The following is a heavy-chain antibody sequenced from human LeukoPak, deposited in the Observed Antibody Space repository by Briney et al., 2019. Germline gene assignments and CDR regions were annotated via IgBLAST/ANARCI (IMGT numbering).Heavy chain of an antibody. CDR2: ISSSSSTT. V-gene: IGHV3-48*01. CDR1: GFTFSSYS. Sequence: GGSLRLSCAASGFTFSSYSMDWVRQAPGKGLEWVSYISSSSSTTYYADSVKGRFTISRDNSKNTLFLQMNSLRPDDTAVYYCAKRGHYSINWYHYFDYWGQGTLVTVSS. CDR3: AKRGHYSINWYHYFDY. D-gene: IGHD6-13*01. J-gene: IGHJ4*02.